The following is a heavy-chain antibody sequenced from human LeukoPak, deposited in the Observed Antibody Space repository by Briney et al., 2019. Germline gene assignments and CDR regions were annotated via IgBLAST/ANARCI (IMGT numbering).Heavy chain of an antibody. CDR3: ARVQGHPPNGLDI. V-gene: IGHV3-74*01. J-gene: IGHJ3*02. Sequence: GGSLRLSCAASGFTFRDYWMHWVRQAPGKGLVWVSRINSDGSSTSYADSVKGRFTISRDNAKNTLYLQMNSLRAEDTAVYYCARVQGHPPNGLDIWGQGTMVTVSS. CDR1: GFTFRDYW. D-gene: IGHD2-8*01. CDR2: INSDGSST.